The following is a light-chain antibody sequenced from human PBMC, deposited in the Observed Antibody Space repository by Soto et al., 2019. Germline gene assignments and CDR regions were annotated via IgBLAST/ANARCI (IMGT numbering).Light chain of an antibody. V-gene: IGLV6-57*01. CDR2: EDD. CDR3: QSRDFSHWV. J-gene: IGLJ3*02. Sequence: NFMLTQPPSVSGSPGTTITISCTRSSGSIASNSVQWHHQRPGSSPTTLIYEDDRRHSGVPDRFSASIGSSSNSVSLTISGLRTEDEGDYYCQSRDFSHWVFGGGTKLTVL. CDR1: SGSIASNS.